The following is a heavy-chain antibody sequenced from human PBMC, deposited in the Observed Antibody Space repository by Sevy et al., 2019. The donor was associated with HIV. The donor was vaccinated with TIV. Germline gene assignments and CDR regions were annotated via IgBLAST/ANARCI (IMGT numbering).Heavy chain of an antibody. CDR1: GGSFSGYY. D-gene: IGHD3-22*01. Sequence: SETLSLTCAVYGGSFSGYYWNWIRQPPGKGLEWIGEINDSGSTNYNPSLESRVTISVDTSKNQFSLKLSSVTAADTAVYYCARGLGYDSQGYWGQGTLVTVSS. J-gene: IGHJ4*02. V-gene: IGHV4-34*01. CDR3: ARGLGYDSQGY. CDR2: INDSGST.